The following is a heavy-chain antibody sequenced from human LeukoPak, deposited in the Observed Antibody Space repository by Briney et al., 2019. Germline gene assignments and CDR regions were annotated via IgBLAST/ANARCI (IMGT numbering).Heavy chain of an antibody. V-gene: IGHV1-69*05. Sequence: SVKVSCKASGGTFSSYAISWVRQAPGQGLEWMGGIIPIFGTANYAQKFQGRVTITTDESTSTAYMELSSLRSEDTAVYYCASWAPNTVTTEPSFDYWGQGTLVTVSS. J-gene: IGHJ4*02. CDR1: GGTFSSYA. CDR3: ASWAPNTVTTEPSFDY. D-gene: IGHD4-11*01. CDR2: IIPIFGTA.